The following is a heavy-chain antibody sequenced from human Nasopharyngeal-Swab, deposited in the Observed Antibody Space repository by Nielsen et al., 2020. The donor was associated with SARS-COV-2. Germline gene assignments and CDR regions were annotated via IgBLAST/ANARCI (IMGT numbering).Heavy chain of an antibody. CDR2: INPRDGST. D-gene: IGHD6-13*01. Sequence: ASVKVSCKPSGSTFNFYYMHWARQAPGQGLEWVGLINPRDGSTSYADKLQGRVTMTSDTSTGTVYVELSSLKSGDTAVYYCSRWVEAATFFDTLGQGTMVTVSS. CDR3: SRWVEAATFFDT. V-gene: IGHV1-46*02. CDR1: GSTFNFYY. J-gene: IGHJ3*02.